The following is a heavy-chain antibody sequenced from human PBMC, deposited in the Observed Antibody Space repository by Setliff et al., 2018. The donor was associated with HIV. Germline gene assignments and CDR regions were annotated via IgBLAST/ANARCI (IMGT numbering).Heavy chain of an antibody. CDR1: GYTFTAYY. J-gene: IGHJ3*02. V-gene: IGHV1-2*02. CDR3: ARDYLHVFDI. Sequence: VSCKASGYTFTAYYIHWVRQAPGQGLEWMGWINSASGGTNYAQNFQGRVTVTRDTSINTAYVELNSLKSDDTAVYYCARDYLHVFDIWGQGTMVTVSS. CDR2: INSASGGT.